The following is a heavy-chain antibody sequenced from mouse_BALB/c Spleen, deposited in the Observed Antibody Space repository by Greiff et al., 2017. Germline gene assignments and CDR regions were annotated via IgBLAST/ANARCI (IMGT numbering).Heavy chain of an antibody. J-gene: IGHJ2*01. Sequence: EVKLQESGAELVRSGASVKLSCTASGFNIKDYYMHWVKQRPEQGLEWIGWIDPENGDTEYAPKFQGKATMTADTSSNTAYLQLSSLTSEDTAVYYCNYYGSSYYFDYWGQGTTLTVSS. V-gene: IGHV14-4*02. D-gene: IGHD1-1*01. CDR2: IDPENGDT. CDR1: GFNIKDYY. CDR3: NYYGSSYYFDY.